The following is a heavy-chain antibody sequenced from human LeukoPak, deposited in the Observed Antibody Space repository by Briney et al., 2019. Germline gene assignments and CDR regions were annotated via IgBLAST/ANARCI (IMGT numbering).Heavy chain of an antibody. CDR3: ARAYDSQFPTDY. CDR2: IYYSGST. Sequence: SETLSLTCTVSGGSISSYYWSWIRQPPGKGLEWIGYIYYSGSTNYNPSLKSRVTISVDTSKNQFSLKLSSVTAADTAVYYCARAYDSQFPTDYWGQGTLVTVSS. V-gene: IGHV4-59*08. CDR1: GGSISSYY. J-gene: IGHJ4*02. D-gene: IGHD5-12*01.